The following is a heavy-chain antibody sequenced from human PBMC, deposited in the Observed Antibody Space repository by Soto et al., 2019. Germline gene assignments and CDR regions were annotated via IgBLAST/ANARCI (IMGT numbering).Heavy chain of an antibody. CDR3: AMPTIVGATNYYYYYGMDV. CDR2: IIPIFGTA. D-gene: IGHD1-26*01. CDR1: GGTFSSYA. Sequence: QVQLVQSGAEVKKPGSSVKVSCKASGGTFSSYAISWVRQAPGQGLEWIGGIIPIFGTANYAQKFQGRVTITADESTSTAYMELSSLRSEDTAVYYCAMPTIVGATNYYYYYGMDVWGQGTTVTVSS. V-gene: IGHV1-69*01. J-gene: IGHJ6*02.